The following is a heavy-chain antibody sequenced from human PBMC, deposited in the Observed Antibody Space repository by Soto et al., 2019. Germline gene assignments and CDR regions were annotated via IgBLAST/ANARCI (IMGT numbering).Heavy chain of an antibody. V-gene: IGHV3-7*01. CDR2: INQDESEK. J-gene: IGHJ3*01. CDR1: GFSFRTFW. CDR3: VSSNIVGRPG. Sequence: QLVESGGGLVQPGGSLRLSCAASGFSFRTFWMAWVRQPPGKGLEWVANINQDESEKHYMDSVKGRFTISRDNAKSSLFLQMNSLRAEDTAVYYCVSSNIVGRPGGGQGTMVTVSS. D-gene: IGHD6-6*01.